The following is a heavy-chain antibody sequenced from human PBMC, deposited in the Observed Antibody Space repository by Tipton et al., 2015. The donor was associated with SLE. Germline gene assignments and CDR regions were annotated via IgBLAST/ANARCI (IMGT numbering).Heavy chain of an antibody. V-gene: IGHV4-39*01. CDR1: GGSISSSSYY. CDR2: IYYSGST. CDR3: ARGMTSYDAFDI. J-gene: IGHJ3*02. Sequence: TLSLTCTVSGGSISSSSYYWGWIRQPPGKGLEWIGSIYYSGSTYYNPSLKSRVTISVDTSKNQFSLKLSSVTAADTAVYYCARGMTSYDAFDIWGQGTMVTVSS. D-gene: IGHD2-21*02.